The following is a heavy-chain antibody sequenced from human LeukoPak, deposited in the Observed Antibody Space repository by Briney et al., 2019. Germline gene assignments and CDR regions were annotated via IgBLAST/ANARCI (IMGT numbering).Heavy chain of an antibody. Sequence: GASVKVSCKASGYTFTSYYMHWVRQAPGQGLEWMGIINPSGGSTSYAQKFQGRVTMTRDTSTSTVYMELSSLRSEDTAVYYCARDRDIVVVPAAIRGDYYYGMDVWGQGTTVTASS. CDR1: GYTFTSYY. J-gene: IGHJ6*02. D-gene: IGHD2-2*02. V-gene: IGHV1-46*01. CDR3: ARDRDIVVVPAAIRGDYYYGMDV. CDR2: INPSGGST.